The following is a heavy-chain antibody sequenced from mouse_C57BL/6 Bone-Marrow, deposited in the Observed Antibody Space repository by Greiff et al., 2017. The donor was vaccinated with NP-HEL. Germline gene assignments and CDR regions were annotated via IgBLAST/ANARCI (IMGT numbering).Heavy chain of an antibody. CDR1: GYTFTGYW. D-gene: IGHD1-1*01. CDR3: ARYPIYYYGSSSYWYFDV. Sequence: VQLQQSGAELMKPGASVKLSCKATGYTFTGYWIEWVKQRPGHGLEWIGEILPGSGSTNYNEKFKGKATFTADTSSNTAYMQLSSLTTEDSAIYYCARYPIYYYGSSSYWYFDVWGTGTTVTVSS. V-gene: IGHV1-9*01. CDR2: ILPGSGST. J-gene: IGHJ1*03.